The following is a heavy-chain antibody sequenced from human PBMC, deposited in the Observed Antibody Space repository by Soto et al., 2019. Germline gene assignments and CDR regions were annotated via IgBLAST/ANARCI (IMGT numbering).Heavy chain of an antibody. CDR1: GGSISSSNYY. V-gene: IGHV4-39*01. Sequence: PSETLSLTCTVSGGSISSSNYYRAWIRQPPGKGLEWIGSIHYTGSTYYSPSLKSRVTISVDTSKNQFSLKLTSVSAADTAVYYCARRECSGGTCSFDPWGQGTLVTVSS. CDR3: ARRECSGGTCSFDP. J-gene: IGHJ5*02. CDR2: IHYTGST. D-gene: IGHD2-15*01.